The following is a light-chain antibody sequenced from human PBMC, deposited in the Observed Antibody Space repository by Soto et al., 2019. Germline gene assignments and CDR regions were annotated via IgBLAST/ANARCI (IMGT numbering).Light chain of an antibody. V-gene: IGKV4-1*01. J-gene: IGKJ2*01. CDR1: QSVLYSSNNKNY. CDR2: WAS. CDR3: QQYYSTPVT. Sequence: DIVMTQSPDSLAVSLGERATINCKSSQSVLYSSNNKNYLAWYQQKPGQPPILLIYWASTRESGVPDRFSGSGSGKDFTLTISSLQAEDVAVYYCQQYYSTPVTFGQGTKLEIK.